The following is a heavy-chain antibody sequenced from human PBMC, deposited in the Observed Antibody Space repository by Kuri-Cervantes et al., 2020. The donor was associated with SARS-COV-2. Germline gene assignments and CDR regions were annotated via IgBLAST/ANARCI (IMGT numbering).Heavy chain of an antibody. J-gene: IGHJ6*02. CDR1: GFTVSIDY. V-gene: IGHV3-53*01. CDR2: IYSGGST. Sequence: GGSLRLSCAASGFTVSIDYMNWVRQAPGKGLEWVSVIYSGGSTYDADAVKGRFTITRDNSKNTLYLQMNSLRAEDTAVYYCARDYYDTEGYYYYGMDVWGQGTTVTVSS. CDR3: ARDYYDTEGYYYYGMDV. D-gene: IGHD3-22*01.